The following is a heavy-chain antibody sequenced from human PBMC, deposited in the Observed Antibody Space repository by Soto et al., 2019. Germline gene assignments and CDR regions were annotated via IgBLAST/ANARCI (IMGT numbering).Heavy chain of an antibody. Sequence: GESLKISCKGSGYSFTSYWIGWVRQMPGKGLEWMGIIYPGDSDTRYSPSFQGQVTISADKSISTAYLQWSSLKASDTAMYYCASLGVVPAAKRDRGWFDPWGQGTLVTVSS. CDR3: ASLGVVPAAKRDRGWFDP. CDR1: GYSFTSYW. V-gene: IGHV5-51*01. J-gene: IGHJ5*02. CDR2: IYPGDSDT. D-gene: IGHD2-2*01.